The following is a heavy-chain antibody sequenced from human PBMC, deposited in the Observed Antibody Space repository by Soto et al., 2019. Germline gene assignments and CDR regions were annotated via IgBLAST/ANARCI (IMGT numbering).Heavy chain of an antibody. CDR1: GYSFTSYE. CDR2: MNPNSGDT. Sequence: MQLVQSGAEVKKPGASVKVSCKASGYSFTSYEINWVRQATGQGPEWMGWMNPNSGDTGYSHKCEGRDNLTSNTSIRRAYMQVSSLRSGDTAVYYCATVLGEALDRWGKVTMVTGSS. J-gene: IGHJ3*01. CDR3: ATVLGEALDR. D-gene: IGHD3-16*01. V-gene: IGHV1-8*01.